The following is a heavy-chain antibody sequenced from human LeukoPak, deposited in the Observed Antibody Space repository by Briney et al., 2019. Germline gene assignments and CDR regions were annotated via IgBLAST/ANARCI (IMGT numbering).Heavy chain of an antibody. J-gene: IGHJ1*01. Sequence: GGSLRLSCAASGFTFSSYAMSWVRQAPGKGLEWVSSMSGSGGSTYYGDSVKGRFTISRDNSRATLYLQMTSLRAEDTAVYYCAKDSGGWLAQYFQYWGQGTLVTVSS. V-gene: IGHV3-23*01. CDR3: AKDSGGWLAQYFQY. CDR2: MSGSGGST. CDR1: GFTFSSYA. D-gene: IGHD6-19*01.